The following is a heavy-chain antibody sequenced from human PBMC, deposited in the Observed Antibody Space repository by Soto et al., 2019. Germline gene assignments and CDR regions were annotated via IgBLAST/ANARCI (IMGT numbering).Heavy chain of an antibody. D-gene: IGHD3-3*01. CDR3: AKAIRFLEWLDYYYGMDV. V-gene: IGHV3-23*01. J-gene: IGHJ6*02. CDR2: ISGSGGST. CDR1: GFTFSSYA. Sequence: HPGVSLRLSCAASGFTFSSYAMSWVRQAPGKGLEWVSAISGSGGSTYYADSVKGRFTISRDNSKNTLYLQMNSLRAEDTAVYYCAKAIRFLEWLDYYYGMDVWGQGTTVTVSS.